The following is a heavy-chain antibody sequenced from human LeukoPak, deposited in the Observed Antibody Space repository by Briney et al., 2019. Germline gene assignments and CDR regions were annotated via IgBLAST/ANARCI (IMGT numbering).Heavy chain of an antibody. CDR3: ARHQARTWSYYDSYDAFDI. J-gene: IGHJ3*02. V-gene: IGHV4-34*01. CDR2: INHSGST. CDR1: GGSFSGYY. D-gene: IGHD3-22*01. Sequence: SETLSLTCAVYGGSFSGYYWSWIRQPPGKGLEWIGEINHSGSTNYNPSLKSRVTISVDTSKNQFSLKLSSVTAADTAVYYCARHQARTWSYYDSYDAFDIWGQGTMVTVSS.